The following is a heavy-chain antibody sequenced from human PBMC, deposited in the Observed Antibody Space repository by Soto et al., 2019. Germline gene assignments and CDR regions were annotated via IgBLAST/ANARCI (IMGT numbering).Heavy chain of an antibody. CDR1: GGSISSGGYY. D-gene: IGHD5-18*01. CDR3: ARTPWDGYTGYYFDY. J-gene: IGHJ4*02. CDR2: IYYSGST. Sequence: SETLSLTCTVSGGSISSGGYYWSWIRQHPGKGLEWIGYIYYSGSTYYNPSLKSRVTISVDTSKNQFSLKLSSVTAADTAVYSCARTPWDGYTGYYFDYWGQGTLVTVSS. V-gene: IGHV4-31*03.